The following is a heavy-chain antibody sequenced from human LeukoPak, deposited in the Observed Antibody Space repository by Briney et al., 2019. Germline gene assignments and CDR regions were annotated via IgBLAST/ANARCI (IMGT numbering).Heavy chain of an antibody. D-gene: IGHD3-3*01. CDR2: IYHSGST. Sequence: PSQTLSLTCAVSGGSISSGGYSWSWIRQPPGKGLEWIGYIYHSGSTYYNPSLKSRVTISVDRSKNQFSLKLSSVTAADTAVYYCARGSGETIFGVVITRFDPWGQGTLVTVSS. CDR3: ARGSGETIFGVVITRFDP. CDR1: GGSISSGGYS. V-gene: IGHV4-30-2*01. J-gene: IGHJ5*02.